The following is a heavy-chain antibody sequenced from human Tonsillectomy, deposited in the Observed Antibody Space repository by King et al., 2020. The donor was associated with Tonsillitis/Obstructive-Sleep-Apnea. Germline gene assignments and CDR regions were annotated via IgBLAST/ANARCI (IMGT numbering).Heavy chain of an antibody. V-gene: IGHV3-7*03. D-gene: IGHD6-13*01. CDR1: GFTFSSYW. J-gene: IGHJ4*02. CDR2: IKQDGSEK. Sequence: VQLVESGGGLVQPGGSLRLSCAASGFTFSSYWMSWVRQAPGKGLEWVANIKQDGSEKYYVDSVKGRFTISSDNAKNSLYLQMNSLRAEDTAVYYCASMTAAGTRGFDYWGQGTLVTVSS. CDR3: ASMTAAGTRGFDY.